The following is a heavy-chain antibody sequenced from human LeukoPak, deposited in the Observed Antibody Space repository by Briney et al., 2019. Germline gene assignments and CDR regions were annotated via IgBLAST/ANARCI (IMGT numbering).Heavy chain of an antibody. CDR2: IIPIFGTA. D-gene: IGHD2-2*01. J-gene: IGHJ6*03. V-gene: IGHV1-69*05. CDR3: ARDFQPRYYYYYMDV. CDR1: GGTFSSYA. Sequence: SVKVSCKASGGTFSSYAISWVRQAPGQGLEWMGGIIPIFGTANYAQKFQGRVTITTDESTSTAYMELSSLRPEDTAVYYCARDFQPRYYYYYMDVWGKGTTVTVSS.